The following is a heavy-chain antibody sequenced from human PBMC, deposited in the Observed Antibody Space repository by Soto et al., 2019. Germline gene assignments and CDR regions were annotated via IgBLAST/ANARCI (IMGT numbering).Heavy chain of an antibody. CDR3: ARQVGYPDAFDI. V-gene: IGHV4-59*08. CDR2: IYYSGST. Sequence: SETLSLTCTVSGGSISSYYWSWIRQPPGKGLEWIGYIYYSGSTNYNPSLKSRVTISVDTSKNQFSLKLSSVTAADTAVYYCARQVGYPDAFDIWGQGTMVTVSS. CDR1: GGSISSYY. D-gene: IGHD1-26*01. J-gene: IGHJ3*02.